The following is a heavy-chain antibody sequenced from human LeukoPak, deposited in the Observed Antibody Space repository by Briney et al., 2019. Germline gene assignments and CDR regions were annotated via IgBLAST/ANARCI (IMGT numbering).Heavy chain of an antibody. J-gene: IGHJ6*03. Sequence: PGGSLRLSCAASGFTFSSYSMNWVRQAPGKGLEWVSSISSSSSYIYYADSVKGRFTFSRDNSKNTLFLQMNSLRAEDTAIYYCAKIAAAGYYFYSMDVWGRGTTVTVSS. CDR2: ISSSSSYI. CDR3: AKIAAAGYYFYSMDV. CDR1: GFTFSSYS. D-gene: IGHD6-13*01. V-gene: IGHV3-21*04.